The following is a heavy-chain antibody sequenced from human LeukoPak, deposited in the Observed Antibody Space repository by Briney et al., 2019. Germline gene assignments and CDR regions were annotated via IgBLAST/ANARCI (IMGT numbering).Heavy chain of an antibody. CDR1: GFMFSNHA. CDR3: AGSEGSSWNEIGY. CDR2: ISGSGGST. J-gene: IGHJ4*02. D-gene: IGHD6-13*01. Sequence: GGSLRLSCAASGFMFSNHAMSWVRQAPGKGLEWVSGISGSGGSTYYADSVKGRFTISRDNSENTLYLQMNSLRAEDTAVYYCAGSEGSSWNEIGYWGQGTLVTVSS. V-gene: IGHV3-23*01.